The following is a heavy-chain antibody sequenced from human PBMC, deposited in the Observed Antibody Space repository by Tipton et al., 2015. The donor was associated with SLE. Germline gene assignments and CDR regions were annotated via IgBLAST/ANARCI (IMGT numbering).Heavy chain of an antibody. V-gene: IGHV4-38-2*02. CDR2: IYHSGST. CDR3: AREGADDCLDY. J-gene: IGHJ4*02. D-gene: IGHD2-21*02. Sequence: TLSLTCAVSGGSISSGYYWGWIRQPPGKGLEWIGSIYHSGSTYYNPSLKSRVTISVDTSKNQFSLKLSSVTAADTAVYYCAREGADDCLDYWGQGTLVTVSS. CDR1: GGSISSGYY.